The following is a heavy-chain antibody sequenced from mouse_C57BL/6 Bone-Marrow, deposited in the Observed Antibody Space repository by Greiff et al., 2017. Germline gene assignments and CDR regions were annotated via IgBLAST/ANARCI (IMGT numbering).Heavy chain of an antibody. V-gene: IGHV1-67*01. CDR3: ARKKYRGRDY. CDR2: ISTYYGDA. CDR1: GYTFTDYA. Sequence: VQLQQSGPELVRPGVSVKISCKGSGYTFTDYAMHWVKQSHAKSLEWIGVISTYYGDASYNQQFKDKVTMTVDKSSSTAYMELARLTSEDSAVYYCARKKYRGRDYWGQGTTLTVSS. D-gene: IGHD2-14*01. J-gene: IGHJ2*01.